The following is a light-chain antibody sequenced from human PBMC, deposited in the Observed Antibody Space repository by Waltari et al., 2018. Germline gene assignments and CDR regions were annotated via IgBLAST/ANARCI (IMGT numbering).Light chain of an antibody. CDR3: QEYDTLPVT. J-gene: IGKJ4*01. CDR1: QSVKNN. CDR2: KAS. Sequence: TCRASQSVKNNLAWYQQKPGKAPKVLLHKASRLESGVPSRFSGSGYGTEFTLTISSLQPDDFATYYCQEYDTLPVTFGGGTKVEIK. V-gene: IGKV1-5*03.